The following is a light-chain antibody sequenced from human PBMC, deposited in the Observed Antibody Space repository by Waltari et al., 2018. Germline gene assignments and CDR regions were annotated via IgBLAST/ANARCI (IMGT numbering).Light chain of an antibody. V-gene: IGLV2-14*01. J-gene: IGLJ1*01. Sequence: QSALTQPASVSGSPGQSITISCTGTNSDIGSSNFFSWYQQHPNKVPKLVLYEVSNRPSGVSNSFSGSKSGNTAFLTISGLQAEDEAEYYCSSYTKSTTQVFGTGTKVTVL. CDR1: NSDIGSSNF. CDR3: SSYTKSTTQV. CDR2: EVS.